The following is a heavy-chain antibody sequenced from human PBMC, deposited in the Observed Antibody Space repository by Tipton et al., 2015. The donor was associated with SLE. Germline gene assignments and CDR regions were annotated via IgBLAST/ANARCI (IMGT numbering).Heavy chain of an antibody. J-gene: IGHJ4*02. CDR2: ISGSGGST. V-gene: IGHV3-23*01. Sequence: SLRLSCAASGFTFSSYSMNWVRQAPGKGLEWVSAISGSGGSTYYADSVKGRFTISRDNSKNTLYLQMNSLRAEDTAVYYCAKDSGISSYDYWGQGTLVTVSS. D-gene: IGHD1-14*01. CDR1: GFTFSSYS. CDR3: AKDSGISSYDY.